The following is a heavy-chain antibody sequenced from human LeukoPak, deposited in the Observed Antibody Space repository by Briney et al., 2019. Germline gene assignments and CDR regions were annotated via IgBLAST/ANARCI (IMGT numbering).Heavy chain of an antibody. CDR3: ARDAGWSPFY. D-gene: IGHD6-19*01. Sequence: GGSLRLSCAASGFTFSSYSLHWVRQAPGKGLEWVAHVATDGSYKWYADSVKGRFTISRDNSKNTLFLQMNSLRAEDTGVYYCARDAGWSPFYWGQGTTVTVS. J-gene: IGHJ6*02. V-gene: IGHV3-30-3*01. CDR2: VATDGSYK. CDR1: GFTFSSYS.